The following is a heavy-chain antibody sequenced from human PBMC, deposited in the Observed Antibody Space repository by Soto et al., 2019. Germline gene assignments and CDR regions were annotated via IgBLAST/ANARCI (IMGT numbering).Heavy chain of an antibody. J-gene: IGHJ2*01. V-gene: IGHV3-30*18. CDR2: ISYEGSNQ. D-gene: IGHD3-10*02. CDR3: ANFFFQAEGGIRDVRSVSAFLLNRSSDL. Sequence: PDKELVWVAVISYEGSNQYYAESVKGRFTISRDNSKNTLYLQMNSLRAEDTDVYYCANFFFQAEGGIRDVRSVSAFLLNRSSDL.